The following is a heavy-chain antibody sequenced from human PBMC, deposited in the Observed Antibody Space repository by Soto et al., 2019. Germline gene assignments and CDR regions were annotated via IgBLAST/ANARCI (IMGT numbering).Heavy chain of an antibody. Sequence: PSDTLSLTCAVYGGSFSGYYWNWVRQPPGKGLEWIGEIDHSGYTNYNPSLKSRVTISVDTSKNRFSLRLTSVTAADTAVYYCARVRDWFDPWGQGTLVTVSS. CDR3: ARVRDWFDP. J-gene: IGHJ5*02. D-gene: IGHD3-3*01. CDR2: IDHSGYT. CDR1: GGSFSGYY. V-gene: IGHV4-34*01.